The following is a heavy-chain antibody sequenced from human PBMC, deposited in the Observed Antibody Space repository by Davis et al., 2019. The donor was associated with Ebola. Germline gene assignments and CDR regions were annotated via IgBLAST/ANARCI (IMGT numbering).Heavy chain of an antibody. J-gene: IGHJ4*02. D-gene: IGHD2-15*01. CDR2: ISAYNGNT. V-gene: IGHV1-18*01. Sequence: ASVKVSCKASGYTFTSYGISWVRQAPGQGLEWMGWISAYNGNTNYAQKFPGRVTMTRDTSISTAYMELSRLRSDDTAVYYCARVGYCSGGSCYFYDYWGQGTLVTVSS. CDR3: ARVGYCSGGSCYFYDY. CDR1: GYTFTSYG.